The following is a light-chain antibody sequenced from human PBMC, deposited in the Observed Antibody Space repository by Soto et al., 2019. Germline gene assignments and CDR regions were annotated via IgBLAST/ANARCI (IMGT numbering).Light chain of an antibody. V-gene: IGLV1-40*01. CDR2: GNS. CDR1: SSNIGAGYD. CDR3: QSYDSSLSGGVV. Sequence: QAVLTQPPSVSGAPGQRVTISCTGSSSNIGAGYDVHWYQQLPGTAPKLLIYGNSNRPSGVPERFSGSKSGTSASLAITGLQAEDEADYYCQSYDSSLSGGVVFGGGTKLTVL. J-gene: IGLJ2*01.